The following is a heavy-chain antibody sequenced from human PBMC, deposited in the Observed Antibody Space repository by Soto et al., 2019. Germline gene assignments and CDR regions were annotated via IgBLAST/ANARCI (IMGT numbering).Heavy chain of an antibody. CDR3: ASTGYFDWLSFDY. Sequence: GGSLRLSCAASGFTFNDYWMSWVRQAPGKGLEWVANVQQDGSEKNYVDSVKGRFTISRDNAKSSLFLQMNSLRAEDTAVYYCASTGYFDWLSFDYWGQGTLVTVSS. CDR2: VQQDGSEK. D-gene: IGHD3-9*01. CDR1: GFTFNDYW. V-gene: IGHV3-7*01. J-gene: IGHJ4*02.